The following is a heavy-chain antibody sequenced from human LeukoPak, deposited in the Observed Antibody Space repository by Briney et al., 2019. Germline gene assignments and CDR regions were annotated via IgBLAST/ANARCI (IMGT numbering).Heavy chain of an antibody. CDR1: GFTFSSYG. D-gene: IGHD6-19*01. V-gene: IGHV3-30*02. Sequence: GGSLRLSCAASGFTFSSYGMHWVRQAPGKGLEWVAFIRYDGSNKYYADSVKGQFTISRDNSKNTLYLQMNSLRAEDTAVYYCAKGRPYSSWWLDYFEYWGQGTLVTVSS. J-gene: IGHJ4*02. CDR3: AKGRPYSSWWLDYFEY. CDR2: IRYDGSNK.